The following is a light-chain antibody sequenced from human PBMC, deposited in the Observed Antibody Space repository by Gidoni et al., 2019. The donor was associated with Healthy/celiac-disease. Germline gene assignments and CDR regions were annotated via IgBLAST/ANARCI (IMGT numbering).Light chain of an antibody. V-gene: IGKV1-5*01. J-gene: IGKJ2*01. CDR1: QSISSW. CDR2: DAS. CDR3: QQYNSYPYT. Sequence: DIQMTQSPSTLSASVGDRVTITCRASQSISSWLAWYQQKPGKAPKLLIYDASSLESGVPSRFSGSGSGTEFTLTISSLQPDDFATYYCQQYNSYPYTFGQXTKLEIK.